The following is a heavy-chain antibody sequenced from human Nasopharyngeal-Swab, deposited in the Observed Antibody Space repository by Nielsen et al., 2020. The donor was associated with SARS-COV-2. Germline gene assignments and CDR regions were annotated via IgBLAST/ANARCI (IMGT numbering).Heavy chain of an antibody. J-gene: IGHJ2*01. D-gene: IGHD6-13*01. CDR1: GFTFRSYA. Sequence: GGSLRLSCEASGFTFRSYAMSWVRQAPGKGLEWVSGISGSDGSTFYADSVKGRFTISRANSKSTLYLQMNSLRAEDPALYYCAKDLSSSSPWYLDLWGRGTLVTISS. CDR2: ISGSDGST. V-gene: IGHV3-23*01. CDR3: AKDLSSSSPWYLDL.